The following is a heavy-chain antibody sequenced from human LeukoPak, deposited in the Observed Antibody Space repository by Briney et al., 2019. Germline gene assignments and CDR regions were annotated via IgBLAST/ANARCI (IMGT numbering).Heavy chain of an antibody. D-gene: IGHD1-26*01. J-gene: IGHJ4*02. Sequence: SETLSLTCAVHGGSFSGYYWSWIRQPPGKGLEWIGEINHSGSTNYNPSLKSRVTISVDTSKNQFSLKLSSVTAADTAVYYCARRGTRYSGSYSTYYFDYWGQGTLVTVSS. CDR1: GGSFSGYY. V-gene: IGHV4-34*01. CDR3: ARRGTRYSGSYSTYYFDY. CDR2: INHSGST.